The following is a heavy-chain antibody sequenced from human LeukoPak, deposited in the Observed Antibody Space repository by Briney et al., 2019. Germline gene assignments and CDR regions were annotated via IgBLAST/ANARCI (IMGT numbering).Heavy chain of an antibody. CDR3: AKAYGYCTTTSCSHEEFDY. Sequence: AGGSLRLSCAASGFTFSNYGMHWVRQAPGKGLEWVAVISYDESNKYYADSVKGRFAISRDNSKNTLYLQMNSLRAEDTAVYYCAKAYGYCTTTSCSHEEFDYWGQGTLVTVSS. J-gene: IGHJ4*02. CDR2: ISYDESNK. V-gene: IGHV3-30*18. CDR1: GFTFSNYG. D-gene: IGHD2-2*01.